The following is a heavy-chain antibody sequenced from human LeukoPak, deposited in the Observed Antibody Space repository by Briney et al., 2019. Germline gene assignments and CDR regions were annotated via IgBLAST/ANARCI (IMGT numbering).Heavy chain of an antibody. CDR1: GYTFTGYY. CDR3: ARGLDSSGSHDY. V-gene: IGHV1-2*02. D-gene: IGHD3-22*01. J-gene: IGHJ4*02. CDR2: MHPNSGDT. Sequence: ASVKVSCKASGYTFTGYYIHWVRQAPGQGLEWMTWMHPNSGDTNYAQKFQGRVTMIWDTSISTAYMELSSLRSEDTAVYYCARGLDSSGSHDYWGQGTLVTVSS.